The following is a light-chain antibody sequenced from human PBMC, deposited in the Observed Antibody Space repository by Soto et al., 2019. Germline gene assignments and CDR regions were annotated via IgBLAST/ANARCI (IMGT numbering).Light chain of an antibody. CDR3: QQYMGT. V-gene: IGKV1-5*03. Sequence: DIQMTQSPSTLSASVGDRVTITCRARQSISSWLAWYQQKPGKAPKLLIYKASSLESGVPSRFSGSGSGTEFTLTISSLQPDDFATYYCQQYMGTFGQGTKVEIK. CDR2: KAS. J-gene: IGKJ1*01. CDR1: QSISSW.